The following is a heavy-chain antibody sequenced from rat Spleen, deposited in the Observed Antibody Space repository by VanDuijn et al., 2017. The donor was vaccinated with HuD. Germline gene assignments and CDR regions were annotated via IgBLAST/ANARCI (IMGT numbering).Heavy chain of an antibody. CDR1: GFTFSDYG. V-gene: IGHV5-29*01. Sequence: EVQLVESDGGLVQPGRSLKLSCAASGFTFSDYGMAWVRQAPTKGLEWVATISYGDTSGHSSTYYRDSVKGRFTISRNNAKSTLYLQMDSLRSEDTATYYCASHLGRAYFDYWGQGVMVAVSS. J-gene: IGHJ2*01. D-gene: IGHD4-6*01. CDR2: ISYGDTSGHSST. CDR3: ASHLGRAYFDY.